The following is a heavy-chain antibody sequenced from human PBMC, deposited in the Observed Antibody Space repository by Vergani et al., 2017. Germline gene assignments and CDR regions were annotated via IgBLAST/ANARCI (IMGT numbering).Heavy chain of an antibody. V-gene: IGHV1-2*02. Sequence: QVQLVQSGAEVKKPGASVKVSCKASGYTFTGYYMHWVRQAPGQGLEWMGWINPNSGGTNYAQKFQGRVTMTRDTSISTAYMERSRLRSDDTAVYYCARGRGSTVTTDNRLLYYYGMDVWGQGTTVTVSS. CDR2: INPNSGGT. D-gene: IGHD4-17*01. CDR3: ARGRGSTVTTDNRLLYYYGMDV. J-gene: IGHJ6*02. CDR1: GYTFTGYY.